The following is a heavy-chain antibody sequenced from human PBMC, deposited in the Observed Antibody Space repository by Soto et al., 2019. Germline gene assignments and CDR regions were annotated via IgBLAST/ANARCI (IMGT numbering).Heavy chain of an antibody. CDR3: ARDSTLAY. CDR1: GYAFTNYY. J-gene: IGHJ4*02. V-gene: IGHV1-46*01. Sequence: GASVKVSCKASGYAFTNYYMQWVRQAPGQGLEWMGIINPSAGGTSYAPKFQARVTMPRDTSTSTVHMELSSLRPDDTAVYYCARDSTLAYWGQGTLVTVSS. CDR2: INPSAGGT.